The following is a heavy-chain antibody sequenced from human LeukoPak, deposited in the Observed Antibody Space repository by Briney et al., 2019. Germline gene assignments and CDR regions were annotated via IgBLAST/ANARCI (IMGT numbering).Heavy chain of an antibody. Sequence: GGSLRLSCAASGFTFSDTWMHWVRQAPGKGLEWVAVISHDGSNKYYADSVKGRFTISRDNSKNTLYLQMNSLRAEDTAVYYCARDFYSSGWSTDYWGQGTLVAVSS. CDR2: ISHDGSNK. CDR3: ARDFYSSGWSTDY. J-gene: IGHJ4*02. D-gene: IGHD6-19*01. CDR1: GFTFSDTW. V-gene: IGHV3-30*03.